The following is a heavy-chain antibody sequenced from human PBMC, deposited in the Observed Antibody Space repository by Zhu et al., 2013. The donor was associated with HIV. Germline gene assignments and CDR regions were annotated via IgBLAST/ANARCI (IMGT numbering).Heavy chain of an antibody. CDR2: MNHRGTT. CDR1: GGSFSGYS. Sequence: QVQLQQWGAGLLKPSETLSLTCAVYGGSFSGYSWTWIRQPPGKGLEWIGEMNHRGTTNYKPSLKGRVTISVDPSKNQFSLTLNSTTAADAAVYYCARWVGTVSSWFDPGAREPWSPSPQ. CDR3: ARWVGTVSSWFDP. D-gene: IGHD3-16*02. V-gene: IGHV4-34*01. J-gene: IGHJ5*02.